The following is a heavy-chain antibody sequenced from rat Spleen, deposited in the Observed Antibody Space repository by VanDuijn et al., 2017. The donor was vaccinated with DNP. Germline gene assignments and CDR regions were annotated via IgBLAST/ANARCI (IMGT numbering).Heavy chain of an antibody. D-gene: IGHD1-11*01. CDR2: IFYDGTNT. CDR3: ATHRVH. Sequence: EVQLVESGGDLVQPGRSLKLSCAASGFTFSDYNMAWVRQAPKKGLDWVATIFYDGTNTYYRDSVQGRFTISRNNAKSTLFLQMDSLRSEDTATYYCATHRVHWGQGVMVTVSS. CDR1: GFTFSDYN. J-gene: IGHJ2*01. V-gene: IGHV5-7*01.